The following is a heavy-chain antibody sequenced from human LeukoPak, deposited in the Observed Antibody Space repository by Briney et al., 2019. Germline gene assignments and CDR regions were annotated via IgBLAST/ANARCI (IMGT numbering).Heavy chain of an antibody. V-gene: IGHV4-59*01. J-gene: IGHJ5*02. Sequence: SETLSLTCSISGGSISTYYWNWIRQPPGKGLEWIADFSYSEGSRYNPSLKGRASISVDTSKNQISLEVNSVTAADTAMYYCARRGPTNWFDPWGQGTLVTVSS. CDR1: GGSISTYY. CDR2: FSYSEGS. D-gene: IGHD5-12*01. CDR3: ARRGPTNWFDP.